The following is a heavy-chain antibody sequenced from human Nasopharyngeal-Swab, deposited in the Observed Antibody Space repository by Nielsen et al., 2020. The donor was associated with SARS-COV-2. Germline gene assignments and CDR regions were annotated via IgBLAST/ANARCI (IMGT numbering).Heavy chain of an antibody. V-gene: IGHV3-23*01. J-gene: IGHJ4*02. CDR3: AKGGTSGYLEPYYFDY. CDR1: GFTFSSYS. D-gene: IGHD1-14*01. Sequence: GGSLRLSCAASGFTFSSYSMSWVRQAPGKGLEWVSAISGSGGSTYYADSVKGRFTISRDNSKNTLYLQMNSLRAEDTAVYYCAKGGTSGYLEPYYFDYWGQGTLVTVSS. CDR2: ISGSGGST.